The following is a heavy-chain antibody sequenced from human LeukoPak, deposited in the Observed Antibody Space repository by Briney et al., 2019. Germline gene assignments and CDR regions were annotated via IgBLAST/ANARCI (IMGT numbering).Heavy chain of an antibody. Sequence: GESLKISGKGYGYRFTNYWIGWVRQMPGKGLELMGIIYPDDSDTRYSPSFQGQVTISADKSISTAYLRWSSLKASDTAIYYCARGGFCTGTSCYLAWFDPWGQGTLVTVSS. J-gene: IGHJ5*02. D-gene: IGHD2-2*01. CDR2: IYPDDSDT. V-gene: IGHV5-51*01. CDR3: ARGGFCTGTSCYLAWFDP. CDR1: GYRFTNYW.